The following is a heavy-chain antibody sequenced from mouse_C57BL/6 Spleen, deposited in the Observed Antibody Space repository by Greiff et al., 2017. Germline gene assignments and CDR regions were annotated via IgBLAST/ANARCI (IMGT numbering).Heavy chain of an antibody. CDR2: INPSNGGT. D-gene: IGHD3-3*01. CDR3: ARGGRGTAWFAY. J-gene: IGHJ3*01. Sequence: QVQLQQPGTELVKPGASVKLSCKASGYTFTSYWMHWVKQRPGQGLEWIGNINPSNGGTNYNEKFKSKATLTVDKSSSTAYMQRSSLTSEDSAVYDCARGGRGTAWFAYWGQGTLVTFSA. CDR1: GYTFTSYW. V-gene: IGHV1-53*01.